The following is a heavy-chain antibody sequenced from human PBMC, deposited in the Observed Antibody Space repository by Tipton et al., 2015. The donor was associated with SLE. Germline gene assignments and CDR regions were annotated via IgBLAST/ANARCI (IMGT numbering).Heavy chain of an antibody. CDR1: GDSISNNNYY. CDR2: INYSGST. D-gene: IGHD6-19*01. CDR3: ARGTVAHDY. Sequence: LRLSCALSGDSISNNNYYWGWIRQPPGKGLEWIGNINYSGSTNYNPSLKSRVTISVDTSKNQFSLKLSSVTAADTAVYYCARGTVAHDYWGQGTLVTVSS. J-gene: IGHJ4*02. V-gene: IGHV4-39*07.